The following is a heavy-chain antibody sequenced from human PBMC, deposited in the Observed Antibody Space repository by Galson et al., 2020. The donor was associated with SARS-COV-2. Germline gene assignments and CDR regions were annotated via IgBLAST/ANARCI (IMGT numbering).Heavy chain of an antibody. CDR3: ARDLFRSLDIVVVPAAKGGGFDP. CDR1: GYTFTSYY. CDR2: INPSGGST. Sequence: ASVKVSCKASGYTFTSYYMHWVRQAPGQGLEWMGIINPSGGSTSYAQKFQGRVTMTRDTSTSTVYMELSSLRSEDTAVYYCARDLFRSLDIVVVPAAKGGGFDPWGQGTLVTVSS. J-gene: IGHJ5*02. V-gene: IGHV1-46*01. D-gene: IGHD2-2*03.